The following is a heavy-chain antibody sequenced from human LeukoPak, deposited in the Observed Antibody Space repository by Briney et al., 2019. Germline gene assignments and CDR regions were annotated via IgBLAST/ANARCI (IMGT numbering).Heavy chain of an antibody. CDR3: ARSSMLGYCTNGVCSRYNWFDP. V-gene: IGHV4-59*01. Sequence: SETLSLTCTVSGGSISSYYWSWIRQPPGKGLGWIGYIYYSGSTNYNPSLKSRVTISVDTSKNQFSLTLSSVTAADTAVYYCARSSMLGYCTNGVCSRYNWFDPWGQGTLVTVSS. CDR1: GGSISSYY. J-gene: IGHJ5*02. D-gene: IGHD2-8*01. CDR2: IYYSGST.